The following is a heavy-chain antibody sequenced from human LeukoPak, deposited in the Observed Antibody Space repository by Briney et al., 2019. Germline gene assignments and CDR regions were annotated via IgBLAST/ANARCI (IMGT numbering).Heavy chain of an antibody. CDR2: ISYDGSNK. CDR1: GFTFSSYA. J-gene: IGHJ6*02. D-gene: IGHD6-19*01. V-gene: IGHV3-30-3*01. CDR3: ARDQGSSGWYADYYYYGMDV. Sequence: GRSLRLSCAASGFTFSSYAMHWVRQAPGKGLEWVAVISYDGSNKYYADSVKGRFTISRDNSKNTLYLQMNSLRAEDTAVYCCARDQGSSGWYADYYYYGMDVWGQGTTVTVSS.